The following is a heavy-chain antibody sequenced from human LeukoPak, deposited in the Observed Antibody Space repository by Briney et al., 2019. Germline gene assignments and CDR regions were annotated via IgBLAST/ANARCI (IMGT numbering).Heavy chain of an antibody. D-gene: IGHD3-10*01. CDR2: IIPIFGTA. CDR1: GGTFSSYA. CDR3: ARAKYYGSGSYYKSAFDI. Sequence: ASVKVSCKASGGTFSSYAISWVRQAPGQGLEWMGGIIPIFGTANYAQKIQGRVTITADESTSTAYMELSSLRSEDTAVYYCARAKYYGSGSYYKSAFDIWGQGTMVTVSS. V-gene: IGHV1-69*13. J-gene: IGHJ3*02.